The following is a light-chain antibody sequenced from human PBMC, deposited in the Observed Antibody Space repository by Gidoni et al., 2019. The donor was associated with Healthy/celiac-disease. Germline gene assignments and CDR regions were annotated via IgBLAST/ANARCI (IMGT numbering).Light chain of an antibody. CDR3: QQYNSDSPT. CDR2: DAS. J-gene: IGKJ5*01. V-gene: IGKV1-5*01. CDR1: HSINTW. Sequence: DIQMTQSPSILSVSVVDRVTITCRASHSINTWLAWYRQKPGEAPKLLISDASILESGVPSRFSGSGSGTEFTLTISSLQPDDFATYSCQQYNSDSPTFGQGTRLDIK.